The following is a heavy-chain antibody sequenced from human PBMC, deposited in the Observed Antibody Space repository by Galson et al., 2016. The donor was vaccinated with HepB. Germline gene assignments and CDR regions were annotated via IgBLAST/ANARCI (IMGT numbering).Heavy chain of an antibody. CDR3: ARDNNDSGWPPSLNY. V-gene: IGHV1-18*04. J-gene: IGHJ4*02. CDR2: ISAYDGRT. Sequence: SVKVSCKASGGTFRGYAVNWVRQAPGQGLEWLGWISAYDGRTNYAQNLQGRVTMTTDTSTSTAYMDLGSLRSDDTAIYYCARDNNDSGWPPSLNYWGQGTLLTVSS. D-gene: IGHD6-25*01. CDR1: GGTFRGYA.